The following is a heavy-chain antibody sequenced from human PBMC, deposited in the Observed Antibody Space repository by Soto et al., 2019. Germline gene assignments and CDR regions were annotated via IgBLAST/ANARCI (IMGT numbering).Heavy chain of an antibody. CDR2: IYYSGST. CDR1: GGSISSYY. CDR3: ARAVGLGVVVITTEYYFDY. D-gene: IGHD3-22*01. Sequence: PSETLSLTCTVSGGSISSYYWSRIRQPPGKGLEWIGYIYYSGSTNYNPSLKSRVTISVDTSKNQFSLKLSSVTAADTAVYYCARAVGLGVVVITTEYYFDYWGQGTLVTVSS. J-gene: IGHJ4*02. V-gene: IGHV4-59*01.